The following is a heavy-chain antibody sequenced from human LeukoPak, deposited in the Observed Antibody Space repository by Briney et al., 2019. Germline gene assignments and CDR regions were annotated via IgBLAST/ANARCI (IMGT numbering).Heavy chain of an antibody. CDR2: IYYSGST. V-gene: IGHV4-39*07. CDR1: GGSISSSSYY. CDR3: ASGYDFWSFDY. J-gene: IGHJ4*02. Sequence: SETLSLTCTVSGGSISSSSYYWGWIRQPPGKGLEWIGSIYYSGSTYYNPSLKSRVTISVDTSKNQFSLKLSSVTAADTAVYYCASGYDFWSFDYWGQGTLVTVSS. D-gene: IGHD3-3*01.